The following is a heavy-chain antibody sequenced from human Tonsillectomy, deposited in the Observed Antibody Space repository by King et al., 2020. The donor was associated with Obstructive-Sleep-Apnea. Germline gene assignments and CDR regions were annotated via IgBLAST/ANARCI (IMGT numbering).Heavy chain of an antibody. D-gene: IGHD3/OR15-3a*01. CDR1: GFTFNSFG. V-gene: IGHV3-33*01. CDR3: ARDSPLRTGNYYGMDV. CDR2: IWYDGSNK. Sequence: VQLVESGGGVVQPGRSLRLSCAASGFTFNSFGMDWVRQAPGKGLEWVAFIWYDGSNKYYAESVKGRFTLSRDNSKNTLYLQMNSLRAEDTAVYYCARDSPLRTGNYYGMDVWGQGTTVTVSS. J-gene: IGHJ6*02.